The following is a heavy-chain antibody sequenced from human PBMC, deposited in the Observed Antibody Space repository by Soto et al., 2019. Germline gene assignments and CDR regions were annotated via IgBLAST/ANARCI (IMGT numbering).Heavy chain of an antibody. V-gene: IGHV5-10-1*01. CDR1: GYGFTSYW. CDR2: IDPSDSYT. D-gene: IGHD3-22*01. CDR3: ARQWSPLGLYDSSGYYYAGVNDY. J-gene: IGHJ4*02. Sequence: GESLKISCKGSGYGFTSYWISWVRQMPGKGLEWMGRIDPSDSYTNYSPSFQGHVTISAEKSISTAYLQWSSLKASDTAMYYCARQWSPLGLYDSSGYYYAGVNDYRGKGTLVPVSS.